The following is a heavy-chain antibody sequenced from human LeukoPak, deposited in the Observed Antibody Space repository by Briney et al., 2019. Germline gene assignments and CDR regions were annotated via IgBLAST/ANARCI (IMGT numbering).Heavy chain of an antibody. Sequence: ASVKVSCKASGYTFTSCYIHWVRQVPGQGLDWMGIINPSGGSTSYAQKFQGTFTMTRDTSTSTVYMELSSLRSVDTAVYYCARDLEVAAEFDYWGKGTLVTVSS. CDR2: INPSGGST. D-gene: IGHD6-19*01. CDR1: GYTFTSCY. J-gene: IGHJ4*02. CDR3: ARDLEVAAEFDY. V-gene: IGHV1-46*01.